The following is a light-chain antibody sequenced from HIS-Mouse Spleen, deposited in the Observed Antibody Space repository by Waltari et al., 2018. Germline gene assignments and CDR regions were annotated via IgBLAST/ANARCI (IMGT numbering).Light chain of an antibody. CDR1: QRVSSY. Sequence: EIVLTHSPATLSLSPGERATLSCRASQRVSSYLAWYQQKPVQAPRLLIYDASNSATGIPARFSGSGSGTDFTLTISSLEPEDFAVYYCQQRSNWPPLTFGGGTKVEIK. CDR3: QQRSNWPPLT. V-gene: IGKV3-11*01. CDR2: DAS. J-gene: IGKJ4*01.